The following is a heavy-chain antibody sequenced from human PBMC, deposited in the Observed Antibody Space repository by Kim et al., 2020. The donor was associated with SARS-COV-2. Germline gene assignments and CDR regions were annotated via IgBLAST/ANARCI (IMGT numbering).Heavy chain of an antibody. D-gene: IGHD3-22*01. CDR3: AKLVGYYDSSGYYKGLDY. CDR2: ISGSGGST. Sequence: GGSLRLSCAASGFTFSSYAMSWVRQAPGKGLEWVSAISGSGGSTYYADSVKGRFTISRDNSKNTLYLQMNSLRAEDTAVYYCAKLVGYYDSSGYYKGLDYWGQGTLVTVSS. J-gene: IGHJ4*02. V-gene: IGHV3-23*01. CDR1: GFTFSSYA.